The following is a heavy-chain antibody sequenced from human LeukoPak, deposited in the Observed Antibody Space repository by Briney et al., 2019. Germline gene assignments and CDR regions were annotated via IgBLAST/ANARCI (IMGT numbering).Heavy chain of an antibody. CDR3: AREGHQLPYFDY. Sequence: QPGGYLRLSCAASGFTVSSYYMNWVRQAPGKGLEWVSVIYRGDSTYYADSVKGRFTNSRDNSKNTLYLRMNSLGAEDTSVYYCAREGHQLPYFDYWGQGTLVTVSS. V-gene: IGHV3-53*01. D-gene: IGHD2-2*01. CDR1: GFTVSSYY. CDR2: IYRGDST. J-gene: IGHJ4*02.